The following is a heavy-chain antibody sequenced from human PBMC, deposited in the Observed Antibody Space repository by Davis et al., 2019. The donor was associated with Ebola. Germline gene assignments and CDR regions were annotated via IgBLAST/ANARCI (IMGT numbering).Heavy chain of an antibody. J-gene: IGHJ6*02. V-gene: IGHV3-21*04. Sequence: GESLKISCAASGFTFSSYSMNWVRQAPGKGLEWVSSISSSSSYIYYADSVKGRFTISRDNAKNSLYLQMNSLRAEGTAVYYCARSPADDFWSGDYSGMDVWGQGTTVTVSS. D-gene: IGHD3-3*01. CDR3: ARSPADDFWSGDYSGMDV. CDR2: ISSSSSYI. CDR1: GFTFSSYS.